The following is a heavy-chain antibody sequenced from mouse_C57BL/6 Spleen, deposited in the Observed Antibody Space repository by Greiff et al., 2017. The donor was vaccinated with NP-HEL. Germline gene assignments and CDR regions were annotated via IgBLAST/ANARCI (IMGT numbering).Heavy chain of an antibody. CDR1: GYTFTSYW. CDR2: IYPSDSET. V-gene: IGHV1-61*01. J-gene: IGHJ3*01. D-gene: IGHD1-1*01. Sequence: QVQLQQPGAELVRPGSSVKLSCKASGYTFTSYWMDWVKQRPGQGLEWIGNIYPSDSETHYNQKFKDKATLTVDKSSSTAYMQLSSLTSEDSAVYYCAREAGSSSAWFAYWGQGTLVTVSA. CDR3: AREAGSSSAWFAY.